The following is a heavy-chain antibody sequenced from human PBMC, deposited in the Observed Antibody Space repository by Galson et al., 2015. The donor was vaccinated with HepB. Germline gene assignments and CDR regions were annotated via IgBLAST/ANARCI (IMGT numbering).Heavy chain of an antibody. CDR3: ARCGTGTLVNDY. Sequence: SLRLSCAASGFTFSSYGMHWVRQAPGKGLEWVAVIWYDGSNKYYAGSVKGRFTISRDNSKNTLYLQMNSLRAEDTAVYYCARCGTGTLVNDYWGQGTLVTVSS. V-gene: IGHV3-33*01. J-gene: IGHJ4*02. D-gene: IGHD1-1*01. CDR2: IWYDGSNK. CDR1: GFTFSSYG.